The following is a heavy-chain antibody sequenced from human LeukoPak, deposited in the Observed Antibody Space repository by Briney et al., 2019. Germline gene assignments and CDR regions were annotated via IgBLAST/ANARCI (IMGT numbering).Heavy chain of an antibody. CDR3: ASSAMAAAGLTFDY. J-gene: IGHJ4*02. CDR1: GYTFTGYY. V-gene: IGHV1-2*02. CDR2: INPNSGGT. D-gene: IGHD6-13*01. Sequence: GASVKVSCKASGYTFTGYYMHWVRQAPGQGLEWMGWINPNSGGTNYAQKFQGRVTMTRDTSISTAYMELSRLRSDDTAVYYCASSAMAAAGLTFDYWGQGTLVTVSS.